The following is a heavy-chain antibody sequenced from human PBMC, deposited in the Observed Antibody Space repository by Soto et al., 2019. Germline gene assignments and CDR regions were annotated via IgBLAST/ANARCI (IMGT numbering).Heavy chain of an antibody. J-gene: IGHJ2*01. V-gene: IGHV4-4*07. Sequence: QVQLQESGPGLVKTSETLSLTCTVSGVSISPYYWTWIRQPAGKGLEWIGHLYSGGRATYNPSLKNRVTMLGFRDHFSLKLKSVTAAESAVYYCARHFDVNTALDYYYFDLWGRGALVTVSS. CDR2: LYSGGRA. D-gene: IGHD5-18*01. CDR1: GVSISPYY. CDR3: ARHFDVNTALDYYYFDL.